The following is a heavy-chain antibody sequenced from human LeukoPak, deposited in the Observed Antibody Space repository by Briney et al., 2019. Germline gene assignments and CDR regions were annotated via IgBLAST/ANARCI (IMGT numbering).Heavy chain of an antibody. CDR1: GYSISSGYY. J-gene: IGHJ4*02. D-gene: IGHD3-22*01. V-gene: IGHV4-38-2*02. CDR3: AREQESRYYDSSGCQFDY. Sequence: PSETLSLTCTVSGYSISSGYYWGWIRPPPGKGLEWIGSIYHSGSTYYNPSLKSRVTISVDTSKNQFSLKLSSVTAADTAVYYCAREQESRYYDSSGCQFDYWGQGTLVTVSS. CDR2: IYHSGST.